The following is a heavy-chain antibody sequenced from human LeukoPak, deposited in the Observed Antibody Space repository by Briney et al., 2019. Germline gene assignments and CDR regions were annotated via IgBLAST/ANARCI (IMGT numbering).Heavy chain of an antibody. V-gene: IGHV6-1*01. Sequence: NPSQTLSLTCAISGDSVSSNSAAWNWIGQSPSRGLEWLGRTYYRSKWYNDYAVSVKSRITINPDTSKNQFSLQLNSVTPEDTAVYYCARDPLYYDFWSGSHSDWFDPWGQGTLVTVSS. CDR3: ARDPLYYDFWSGSHSDWFDP. J-gene: IGHJ5*02. CDR2: TYYRSKWYN. D-gene: IGHD3-3*01. CDR1: GDSVSSNSAA.